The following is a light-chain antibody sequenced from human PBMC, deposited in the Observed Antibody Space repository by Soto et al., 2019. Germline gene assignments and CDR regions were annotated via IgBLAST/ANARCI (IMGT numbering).Light chain of an antibody. CDR1: QSIAGNY. J-gene: IGKJ5*01. CDR3: QRYGRLTPIT. Sequence: TQSPSTLSASVGDRVTITCRASQSIAGNYLAWYQQKPGQAPRLLIYGASTRAPGIPGRFTGSGSGTTFTLTISRLEPGDFAVYYCQRYGRLTPITFGQGTRLEIK. CDR2: GAS. V-gene: IGKV3-20*01.